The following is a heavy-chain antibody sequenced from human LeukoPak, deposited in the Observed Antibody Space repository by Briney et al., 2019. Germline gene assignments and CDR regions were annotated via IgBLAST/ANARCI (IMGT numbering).Heavy chain of an antibody. V-gene: IGHV4-34*01. J-gene: IGHJ4*02. Sequence: SETLSLTCAVYGGSFSGYYWSWIRQPPGKGLEWIGEINHSGSTNYNPSLKSRVTISVDTSKNQFSLQLNSVTPEDTAVYYCARDSGTYSPYFDYWGQGTLVTVSS. CDR2: INHSGST. CDR3: ARDSGTYSPYFDY. D-gene: IGHD2-21*01. CDR1: GGSFSGYY.